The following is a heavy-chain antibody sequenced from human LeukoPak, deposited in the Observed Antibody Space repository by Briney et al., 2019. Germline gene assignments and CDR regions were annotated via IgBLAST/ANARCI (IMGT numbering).Heavy chain of an antibody. CDR3: ARIVGYCSSTSCHNYLDY. Sequence: SSESLSLTCAVFGYSISSGYYWGWIRQPPGKGLEWIGSIFHSGSTYYNPSLKSRVTISVDTSKNQFSLKLSSVTAADTAVYYCARIVGYCSSTSCHNYLDYWGQGTLVTVSS. D-gene: IGHD2-2*01. J-gene: IGHJ4*02. V-gene: IGHV4-38-2*01. CDR1: GYSISSGYY. CDR2: IFHSGST.